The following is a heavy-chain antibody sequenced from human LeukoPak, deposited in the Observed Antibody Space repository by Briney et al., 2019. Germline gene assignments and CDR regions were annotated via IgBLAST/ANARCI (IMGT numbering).Heavy chain of an antibody. CDR1: GFTFSNYS. V-gene: IGHV3-21*01. CDR3: ARVVSRFEFVAGTTNPLSYYYYYMDV. Sequence: GGSLRLSCAASGFTFSNYSMNWVRQAPGKGLEWVSSISGSSSYIYYADSVKGRFTISRDNATNSVYLQMNSLRAEDTAVYYCARVVSRFEFVAGTTNPLSYYYYYMDVWGKGTTVTVSS. D-gene: IGHD6-19*01. J-gene: IGHJ6*03. CDR2: ISGSSSYI.